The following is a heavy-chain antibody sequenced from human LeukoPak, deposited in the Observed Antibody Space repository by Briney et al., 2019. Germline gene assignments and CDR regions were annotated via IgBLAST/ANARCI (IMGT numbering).Heavy chain of an antibody. J-gene: IGHJ4*02. CDR1: GGSVSGYY. D-gene: IGHD2-15*01. Sequence: PSETLSLTCVVSGGSVSGYYWGGIRQPPGRGLEWIGYVYYSGSTNYNPSFKSRITISVDTSRNQFSLQLSSVTAADTAVYYCARIHRYCSGGACYVLDNWGQGTLVAVSS. CDR3: ARIHRYCSGGACYVLDN. CDR2: VYYSGST. V-gene: IGHV4-59*02.